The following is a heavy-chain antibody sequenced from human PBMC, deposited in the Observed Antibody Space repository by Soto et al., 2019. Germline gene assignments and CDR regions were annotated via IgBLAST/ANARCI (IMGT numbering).Heavy chain of an antibody. CDR2: IYPGDSDT. Sequence: GESLKISCKGSGYSFTSYWIGWVRQMPGKGLEWMGIIYPGDSDTRYSPSFQGQVTISADKPISTAYLQWSSLKASDTAMYYCARHKIRKTYYYDSRDDYWGQGTLVTVSS. V-gene: IGHV5-51*01. J-gene: IGHJ4*02. D-gene: IGHD3-22*01. CDR1: GYSFTSYW. CDR3: ARHKIRKTYYYDSRDDY.